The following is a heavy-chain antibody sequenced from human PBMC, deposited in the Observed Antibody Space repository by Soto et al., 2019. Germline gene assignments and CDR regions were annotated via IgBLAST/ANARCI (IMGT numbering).Heavy chain of an antibody. D-gene: IGHD5-12*01. Sequence: AGSIKRSGLPSCSLHQPPGKGLEWIGYIYYCGSTYYNPSLKSRVTRSVDTSKNQFSLNLSSVTAADTAMYYCASVCKATIYTEINSFYLRG. CDR1: AGSIKRSGLP. CDR2: IYYCGST. V-gene: IGHV4-30-4*01. CDR3: ASVCKATIYTEINSFYL. J-gene: IGHJ1*01.